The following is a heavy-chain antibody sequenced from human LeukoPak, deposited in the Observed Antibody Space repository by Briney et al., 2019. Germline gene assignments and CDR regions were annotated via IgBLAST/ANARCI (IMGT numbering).Heavy chain of an antibody. V-gene: IGHV4-61*10. CDR3: AREGDGDYVWGSYPGLDV. CDR1: GGSISSGSDY. D-gene: IGHD3-16*02. Sequence: SQTLSLTCTVSGGSISSGSDYWSWIRQPAGKGLEWIGYIYYSGSTNYNPSLKSRVTISVDTSKNQFSLKLSSVTAADTAVYYCAREGDGDYVWGSYPGLDVWGQGATVTVSS. J-gene: IGHJ6*02. CDR2: IYYSGST.